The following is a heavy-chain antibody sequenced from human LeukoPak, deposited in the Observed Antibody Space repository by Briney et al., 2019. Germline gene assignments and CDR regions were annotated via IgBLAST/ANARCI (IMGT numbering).Heavy chain of an antibody. CDR2: IYSTGSA. D-gene: IGHD3-16*02. CDR1: GGSISSYY. V-gene: IGHV4-4*07. Sequence: SETLSLTCTVSGGSISSYYWSWIRQPAGKGLEWIGRIYSTGSANYNPPLKSRVTMSVDTSKNQFSLKLTSVTAADTAVYYCARDRDYVWGSYRPYFDYWGQGTLVTVSS. CDR3: ARDRDYVWGSYRPYFDY. J-gene: IGHJ4*02.